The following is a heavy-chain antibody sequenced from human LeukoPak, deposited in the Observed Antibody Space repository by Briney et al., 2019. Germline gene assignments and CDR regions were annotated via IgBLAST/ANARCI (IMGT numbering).Heavy chain of an antibody. CDR3: ARDGIAAAALPQRVDY. J-gene: IGHJ4*02. CDR1: GFIFSTYN. CDR2: ISYSGNYV. Sequence: PGGSLRLSCAASGFIFSTYNINCVPQAPGEGLEWVSSISYSGNYVYYADSVKGRFTISRDNAKNSLYLQMNSLRAEDTAVYYCARDGIAAAALPQRVDYWGQGTLVTVSS. V-gene: IGHV3-21*01. D-gene: IGHD6-13*01.